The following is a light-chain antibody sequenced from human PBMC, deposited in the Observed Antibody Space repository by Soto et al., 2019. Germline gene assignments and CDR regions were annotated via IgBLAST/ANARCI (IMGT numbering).Light chain of an antibody. CDR3: AAWDDSVYV. Sequence: QSVLTQPPSASGTLGQRVTISCSGSSSNIGSNTVNWYQQLPGTAPKLLIYSNNQRPSGVPDRFSGSKSGTSASLAISGLQSEDEADYYCAAWDDSVYVFGTGTKVTVL. CDR2: SNN. J-gene: IGLJ1*01. CDR1: SSNIGSNT. V-gene: IGLV1-44*01.